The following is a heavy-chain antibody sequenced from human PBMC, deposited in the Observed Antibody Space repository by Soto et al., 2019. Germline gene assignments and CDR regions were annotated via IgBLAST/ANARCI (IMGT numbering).Heavy chain of an antibody. CDR2: ISGSGGST. V-gene: IGHV3-23*01. CDR3: ANTGRQWPTARINYYYYMDV. CDR1: GFTFSSYA. D-gene: IGHD6-19*01. J-gene: IGHJ6*03. Sequence: EVQLLESGGGLVQPGGSLRLSCAASGFTFSSYAMSWVRQAPGKGLEWVSAISGSGGSTYYADSVKGRFTISRDNSKNTLYLQMNSLRAEDTAVYYCANTGRQWPTARINYYYYMDVWGKGTTVTVSS.